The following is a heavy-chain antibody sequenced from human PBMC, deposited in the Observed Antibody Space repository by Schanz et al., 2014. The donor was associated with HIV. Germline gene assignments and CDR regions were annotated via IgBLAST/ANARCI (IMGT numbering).Heavy chain of an antibody. CDR3: AKVDTSMAFDQ. D-gene: IGHD5-18*01. Sequence: VQLVESGGGVVQPGRSLRLSCAASGFTFSDYAMLWVRQAPGKGLEWVAVISYDGINRFYADSVKDRFTISRDNSKNTLSLHMNSLRADDTAVYFCAKVDTSMAFDQWGQGTLVTVSS. CDR1: GFTFSDYA. J-gene: IGHJ4*02. V-gene: IGHV3-30*18. CDR2: ISYDGINR.